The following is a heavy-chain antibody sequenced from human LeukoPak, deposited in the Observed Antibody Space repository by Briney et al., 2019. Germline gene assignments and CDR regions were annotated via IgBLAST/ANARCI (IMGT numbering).Heavy chain of an antibody. V-gene: IGHV4-31*03. CDR3: ARGIYGDYVGGRDWFDP. Sequence: SETLSLTCTVSGGSISSGGYYWSWIRQHPGKGLEWIGYIYYSGSTYYNPSLKSRVTMSVDTSKNQFSLKLSSVTAADTAVYYCARGIYGDYVGGRDWFDPWGQGTLVTVSS. J-gene: IGHJ5*02. CDR1: GGSISSGGYY. D-gene: IGHD4-17*01. CDR2: IYYSGST.